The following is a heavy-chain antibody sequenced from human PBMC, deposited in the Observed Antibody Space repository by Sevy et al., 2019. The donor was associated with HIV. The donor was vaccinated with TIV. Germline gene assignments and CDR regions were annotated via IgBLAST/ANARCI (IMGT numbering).Heavy chain of an antibody. CDR2: INSGGGST. V-gene: IGHV3-23*01. D-gene: IGHD3-22*01. Sequence: GGSLRLSCAASGFTFTEFVMSWVRQAPGKGLEWVSTINSGGGSTYYADSVKGRFTISRDKSQNTLDLQMNSLRAEDTDVYYCAKDVVGGYYDSSGYSDNWGQGTLVTVSS. CDR1: GFTFTEFV. CDR3: AKDVVGGYYDSSGYSDN. J-gene: IGHJ4*02.